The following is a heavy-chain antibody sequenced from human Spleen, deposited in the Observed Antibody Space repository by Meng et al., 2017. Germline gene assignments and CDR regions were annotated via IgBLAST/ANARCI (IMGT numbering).Heavy chain of an antibody. CDR3: ARGSTDWSTDYDN. J-gene: IGHJ4*02. CDR1: GASVSSHGYF. CDR2: IYHSDNT. D-gene: IGHD6-19*01. Sequence: QVHLQESGSGLVKPSQTLSLTCAVAGASVSSHGYFWSWIRQPPGKGLEWIGFIYHSDNTYYTPSLKSRVTISVDTSKNQFSLKLRSVTAADTAVYYCARGSTDWSTDYDNWGQGTLVTVSS. V-gene: IGHV4-30-2*01.